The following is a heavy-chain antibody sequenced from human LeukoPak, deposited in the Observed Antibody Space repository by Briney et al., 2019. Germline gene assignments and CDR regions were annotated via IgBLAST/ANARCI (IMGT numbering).Heavy chain of an antibody. CDR2: IYYSGST. J-gene: IGHJ4*02. D-gene: IGHD3-22*01. V-gene: IGHV4-30-2*03. CDR1: GGSISSGGYS. Sequence: SQTLSLTCTVSGGSISSGGYSWSWIRQPPGKGLEWIGYIYYSGSTNYNPSLKSRVTISVDTSKNQFSLKLSSVTAADTAVYYCARQRTYYYDSSGYLGYFDYWGQGTLVTVSS. CDR3: ARQRTYYYDSSGYLGYFDY.